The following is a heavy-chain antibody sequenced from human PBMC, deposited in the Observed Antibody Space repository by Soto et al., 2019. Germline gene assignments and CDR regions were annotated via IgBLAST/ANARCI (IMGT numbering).Heavy chain of an antibody. Sequence: PGGSLRLSCAASGFTFSSYSMNWVRQAPGKGLEWVSSISSSSSYIYYADSVKGRFSISRDNSQNTVYLQMNTLRAGDTAVYYCARADCGGQCPCDYWGQGTLVTVSS. CDR3: ARADCGGQCPCDY. J-gene: IGHJ4*02. CDR2: ISSSSSYI. D-gene: IGHD2-21*01. V-gene: IGHV3-21*01. CDR1: GFTFSSYS.